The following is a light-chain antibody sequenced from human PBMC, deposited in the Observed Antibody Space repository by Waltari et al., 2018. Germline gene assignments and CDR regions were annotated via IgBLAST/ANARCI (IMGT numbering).Light chain of an antibody. CDR3: TSYAGSNNPVM. Sequence: QSALTQPPSASGSPGQSVTISCTGTSSDVGGYKYVSWYQPYPGKAPKLIIDEVTKRPSGGPVRFPGSKSGNTASLTVSGLLPEDEAAYYCTSYAGSNNPVMFGGGTKLTVL. CDR2: EVT. J-gene: IGLJ3*02. V-gene: IGLV2-8*01. CDR1: SSDVGGYKY.